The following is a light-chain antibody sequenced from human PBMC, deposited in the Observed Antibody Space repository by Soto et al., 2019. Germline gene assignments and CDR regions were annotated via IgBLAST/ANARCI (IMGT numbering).Light chain of an antibody. CDR3: QPYASSLSGDV. CDR2: GNS. Sequence: QSVLTQPPSVSGAPGQRVTISCTGSSSNIGAGYDVHWYQQLPGTAPKLLIYGNSNRPSGVPDRFSGSKSGTSASLAITGLQAEDEPYYYRQPYASSLSGDVFGTGTELTV. V-gene: IGLV1-40*01. CDR1: SSNIGAGYD. J-gene: IGLJ1*01.